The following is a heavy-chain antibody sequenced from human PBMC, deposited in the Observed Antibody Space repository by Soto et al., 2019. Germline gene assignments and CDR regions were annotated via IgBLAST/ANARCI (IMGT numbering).Heavy chain of an antibody. Sequence: QVQLVESGGGVVQPGRSLRLSCAASGFTFSSYGMHWVRQAPGKGLEWVAVISYDGSNKYYADSVKGRFTISRDNSKNALYLQINSMRAEETAVYYCAKGSYNYCSGGSCSPYCYGMDVWGQGTTVTVSS. CDR1: GFTFSSYG. V-gene: IGHV3-30*18. D-gene: IGHD2-15*01. CDR2: ISYDGSNK. J-gene: IGHJ6*02. CDR3: AKGSYNYCSGGSCSPYCYGMDV.